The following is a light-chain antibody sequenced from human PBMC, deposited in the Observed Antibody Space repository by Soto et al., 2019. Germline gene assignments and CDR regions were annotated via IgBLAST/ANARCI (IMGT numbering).Light chain of an antibody. V-gene: IGLV1-40*01. CDR1: SSKNGAGYD. CDR2: GNS. Sequence: QSALTQPPSVSGAPGQRVTISCTGSSSKNGAGYDVHWYQQLPGTAPKLLIYGNSNRPSGVPDRFSGSKSGTSASLAITGLQAEDEADYYCQSYDSSLSVLYVFGTGTKVTVL. CDR3: QSYDSSLSVLYV. J-gene: IGLJ1*01.